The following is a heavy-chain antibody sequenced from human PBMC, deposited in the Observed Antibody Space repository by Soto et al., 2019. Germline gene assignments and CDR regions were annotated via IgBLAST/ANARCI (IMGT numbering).Heavy chain of an antibody. V-gene: IGHV1-69*01. CDR3: VRDRRIYYSDPHDEFVASDYEV. Sequence: QVQLIQSEAEVKKPGSSVRVSCTASGGIFGSHGFSWVRQAPGQRLEWVGGFIPIFRTLTYTEKFQARVRIAADESTNTVYLDLSSRTSEGTAVYYCVRDRRIYYSDPHDEFVASDYEVWGEGTMVSVSS. J-gene: IGHJ3*01. D-gene: IGHD3-22*01. CDR1: GGIFGSHG. CDR2: FIPIFRTL.